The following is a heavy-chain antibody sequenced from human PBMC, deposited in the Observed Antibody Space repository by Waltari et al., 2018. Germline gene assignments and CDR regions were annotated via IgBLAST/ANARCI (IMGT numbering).Heavy chain of an antibody. CDR1: GGTFSSYA. V-gene: IGHV1-69*01. CDR3: ARSYDFWSGYYSVRWFDP. D-gene: IGHD3-3*01. Sequence: QVQLVQSGAEVKKPGSSVKVSCKASGGTFSSYAISWVRQAPGQGLEWMGGIIPIFGTANYAQKFQGRVTITADESTSTAYMELSSLRSEDTAVYYCARSYDFWSGYYSVRWFDPWGQGTLVTVSS. J-gene: IGHJ5*02. CDR2: IIPIFGTA.